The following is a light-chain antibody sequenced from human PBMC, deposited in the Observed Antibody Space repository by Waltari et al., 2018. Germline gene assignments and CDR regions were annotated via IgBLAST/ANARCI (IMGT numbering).Light chain of an antibody. CDR3: ASWDDSHYV. CDR2: RNN. J-gene: IGLJ1*01. V-gene: IGLV1-47*01. CDR1: RSNPGSTY. Sequence: QSVLTQPPSASATPGQRVTISCSVSRSNPGSTYLSWYQHLPGTAPKLLIYRNNERPSRVPDRFSASKYGTSASLVISGLRSEDEAVYYCASWDDSHYVFGPGTTVTVL.